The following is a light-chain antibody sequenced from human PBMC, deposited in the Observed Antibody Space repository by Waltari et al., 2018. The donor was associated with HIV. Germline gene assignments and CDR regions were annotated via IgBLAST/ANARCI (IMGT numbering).Light chain of an antibody. Sequence: QSALTQPASVSGSPGQSITIPCTGTSSYVGGYNYVSWYQQHPGKAPKLMIYEVSNRPSGVSNRFSGSKSGNTASLTISGLQAEDEADYYCSSYTSSSTRVFGGGTNLTVL. V-gene: IGLV2-14*01. J-gene: IGLJ3*02. CDR2: EVS. CDR1: SSYVGGYNY. CDR3: SSYTSSSTRV.